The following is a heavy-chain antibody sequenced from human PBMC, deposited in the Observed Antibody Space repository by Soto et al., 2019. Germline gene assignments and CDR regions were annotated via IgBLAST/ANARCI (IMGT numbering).Heavy chain of an antibody. CDR2: INHSGST. CDR3: ARGPPLYYGSGSWKRLNWFDP. D-gene: IGHD3-10*01. Sequence: QVQLQQWGAGLLKPSETLSLTCAVYGGSFSGYYWSWIRQPPGKGLEWIGEINHSGSTNYNPSLKRRVTISVDTSKNQFSLKLSSVTAADTAVYYCARGPPLYYGSGSWKRLNWFDPWGQGTLVTVSS. CDR1: GGSFSGYY. J-gene: IGHJ5*02. V-gene: IGHV4-34*01.